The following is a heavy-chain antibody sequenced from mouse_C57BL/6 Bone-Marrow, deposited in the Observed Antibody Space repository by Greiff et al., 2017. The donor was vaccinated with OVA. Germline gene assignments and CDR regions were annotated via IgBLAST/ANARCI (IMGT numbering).Heavy chain of an antibody. V-gene: IGHV1-64*01. CDR2: IHPNSGST. J-gene: IGHJ2*01. Sequence: QVHVKQSGAELVKPGASVKLSCKASGYTFTSYWMHWVKQRPGQGLEWIGMIHPNSGSTNYNEKFKSKATLTVDKSSSTAYMQLSSLTSEDSAVYYCARGTAQARWGQGTTLTVSS. CDR3: ARGTAQAR. CDR1: GYTFTSYW. D-gene: IGHD3-2*02.